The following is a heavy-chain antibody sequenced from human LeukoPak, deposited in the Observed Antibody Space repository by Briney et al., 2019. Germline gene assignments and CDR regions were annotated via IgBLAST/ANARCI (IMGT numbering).Heavy chain of an antibody. J-gene: IGHJ6*02. CDR1: GGSISSYY. CDR3: ARSYSSTGYYYYGMDV. Sequence: SETLPLTCSVSGGSISSYYWSWVRQPPGKGLEWIGFIYYSGTTTYNSSLQSRVTISLDTSRNQFSLKLSSVTAADTAVYYCARSYSSTGYYYYGMDVWGQGTAVTVSS. V-gene: IGHV4-59*08. CDR2: IYYSGTT. D-gene: IGHD2-2*01.